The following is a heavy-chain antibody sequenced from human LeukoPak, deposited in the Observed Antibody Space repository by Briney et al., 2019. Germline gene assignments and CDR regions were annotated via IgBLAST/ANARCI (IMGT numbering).Heavy chain of an antibody. J-gene: IGHJ6*02. V-gene: IGHV4-59*01. D-gene: IGHD3-16*01. Sequence: PSETLSLTCTVSGDSISGSYWTWVRQPPGQGLEWIGQIHYSGRADYNPSLKRRITISVDTSKNQMSLTLTSVTAADTAIYVKFGVDYDMGVWGQGTTVTVSS. CDR1: GDSISGSY. CDR3: FGVDYDMGV. CDR2: IHYSGRA.